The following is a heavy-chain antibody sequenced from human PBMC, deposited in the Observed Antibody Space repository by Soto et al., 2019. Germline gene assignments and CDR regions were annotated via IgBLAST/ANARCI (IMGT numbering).Heavy chain of an antibody. J-gene: IGHJ4*02. V-gene: IGHV3-11*01. CDR1: GFTFSDYY. CDR3: ARDLRYCSGGSCYGYFDY. D-gene: IGHD2-15*01. CDR2: ISSSGSTI. Sequence: GGALRLSCAASGFTFSDYYMSWIRQAPGKGLEWVSYISSSGSTIYYADSVKGRFTISRDNAKNSLYLQMNSLRAEDTAVYYCARDLRYCSGGSCYGYFDYWGQGTLVTVSS.